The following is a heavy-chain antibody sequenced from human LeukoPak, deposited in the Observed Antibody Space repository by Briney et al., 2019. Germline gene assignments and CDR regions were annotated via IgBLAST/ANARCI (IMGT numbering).Heavy chain of an antibody. Sequence: SETLSLTCAVYGGSFSGYYWSWIRQPPGKGLQWIGCIYYSGSTYYKPSLKSRVSISVDTSKNQFSLKLTSVTAADTAVYYCGRRSRSTWNYRRGDYWGQGTLVTVSS. J-gene: IGHJ4*02. CDR3: GRRSRSTWNYRRGDY. CDR2: IYYSGST. V-gene: IGHV4-34*01. CDR1: GGSFSGYY. D-gene: IGHD1-7*01.